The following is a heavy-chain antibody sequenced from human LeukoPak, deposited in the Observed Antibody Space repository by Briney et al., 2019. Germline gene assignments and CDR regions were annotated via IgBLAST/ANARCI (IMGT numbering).Heavy chain of an antibody. CDR3: ARHRFGHLFDY. CDR2: VYHTGHT. D-gene: IGHD3-16*01. V-gene: IGHV4-59*01. Sequence: SETLSLTCTVSGDSISGYYWSWIRQPPGKGLEWIGYVYHTGHTHYTPSLTSRVTVSLDTSTNHVSLILSSVTPADTAVYYCARHRFGHLFDYWGQGTLVCVSS. CDR1: GDSISGYY. J-gene: IGHJ4*02.